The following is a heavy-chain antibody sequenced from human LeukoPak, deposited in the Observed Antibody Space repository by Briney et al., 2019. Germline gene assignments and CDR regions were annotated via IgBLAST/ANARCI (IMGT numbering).Heavy chain of an antibody. J-gene: IGHJ6*02. Sequence: GGSLRLSCAASGFTFSSYSMNWVRQAPGKGLEWFSSISSSSSYIYYADSVKGRFTISRDNAKNSLYLQMNSLRAEDTAVYYCARVSSGWRMDVWGQGTMVTVSS. CDR2: ISSSSSYI. CDR3: ARVSSGWRMDV. D-gene: IGHD6-19*01. V-gene: IGHV3-21*01. CDR1: GFTFSSYS.